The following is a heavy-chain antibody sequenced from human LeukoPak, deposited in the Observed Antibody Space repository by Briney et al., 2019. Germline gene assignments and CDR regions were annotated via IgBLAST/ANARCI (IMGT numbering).Heavy chain of an antibody. CDR1: GGTFSSYA. CDR2: IIPIFGTA. CDR3: ARGPILSWERFGELPYYYYMDV. J-gene: IGHJ6*03. V-gene: IGHV1-69*13. D-gene: IGHD3-10*01. Sequence: SVKVSCKASGGTFSSYAISWVRQAPGQGLEWMGGIIPIFGTANYAQKFQGRVTITADESTSTAYMELSSLRSEDTAVYYCARGPILSWERFGELPYYYYMDVWGKGTTVTVSS.